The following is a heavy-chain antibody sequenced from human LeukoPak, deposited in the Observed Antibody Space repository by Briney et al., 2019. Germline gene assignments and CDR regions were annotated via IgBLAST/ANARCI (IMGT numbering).Heavy chain of an antibody. CDR2: ISYDGSNK. J-gene: IGHJ4*02. V-gene: IGHV3-30*04. Sequence: GRSLRLSCAASGFTFSSYAMHWVRQAPGKGLEWVAVISYDGSNKYYADSVKGRFTISRDNSKNTLYLQMNSLRAEDTAVYYCARDRVSYCSGGSCSPNDYWGQGTLVTVSS. CDR1: GFTFSSYA. CDR3: ARDRVSYCSGGSCSPNDY. D-gene: IGHD2-15*01.